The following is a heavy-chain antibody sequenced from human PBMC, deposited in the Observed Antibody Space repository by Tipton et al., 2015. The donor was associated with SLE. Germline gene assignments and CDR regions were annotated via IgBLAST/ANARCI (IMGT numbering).Heavy chain of an antibody. CDR2: INHRGTI. CDR3: ARDPDYGDPGTFDY. D-gene: IGHD4-17*01. Sequence: TLSLTCTVSDASMNYYYWTWIRQVPGKGLEWIGEINHRGTIKYNPPLNNGVSISLDTSKKQFSLTLKSVTAADTAIYYCARDPDYGDPGTFDYWGQGTLVTVSS. CDR1: DASMNYYY. V-gene: IGHV4-34*01. J-gene: IGHJ4*02.